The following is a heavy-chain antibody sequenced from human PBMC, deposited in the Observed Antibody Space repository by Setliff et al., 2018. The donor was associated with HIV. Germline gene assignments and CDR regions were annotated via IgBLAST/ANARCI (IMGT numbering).Heavy chain of an antibody. D-gene: IGHD3-10*02. CDR2: IYYSGST. CDR3: ARMFGDQGYYYGMDV. J-gene: IGHJ6*02. Sequence: SETLSLTCTVSGGSISSYYWSWIRQPPGKGLEWIGYIYYSGSTNYNPSLKSRVTISVDTSENQFSLKLSSVIAADTAVYYCARMFGDQGYYYGMDVWGQGTTVTVS. V-gene: IGHV4-59*01. CDR1: GGSISSYY.